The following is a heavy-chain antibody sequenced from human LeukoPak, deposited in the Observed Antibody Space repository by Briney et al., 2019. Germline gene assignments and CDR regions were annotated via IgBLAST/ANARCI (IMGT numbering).Heavy chain of an antibody. J-gene: IGHJ6*02. D-gene: IGHD3-3*01. CDR3: TRAISYYDFCMDV. CDR2: IRSKANSYAT. V-gene: IGHV3-73*01. CDR1: GFTFSGSA. Sequence: GGSLKLSCAASGFTFSGSAMHWVRQASGKGLEWVGRIRSKANSYATAYAASVKGRFTISRDDSKNTAYLQMNSLKTEDTAVYYCTRAISYYDFCMDVWGQGTTVTVSS.